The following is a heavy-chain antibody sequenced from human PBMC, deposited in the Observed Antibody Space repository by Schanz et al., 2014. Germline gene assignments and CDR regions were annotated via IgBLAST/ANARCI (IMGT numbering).Heavy chain of an antibody. CDR2: MIGSGSSV. V-gene: IGHV3-23*01. D-gene: IGHD3-10*01. CDR3: ARAQGVIRLYYGVDV. J-gene: IGHJ6*02. CDR1: GFTFSIYG. Sequence: EVQLLESGGGLVQPGGSLRISCAASGFTFSIYGMSWVRQAPGKGLEWVSRMIGSGSSVFYADSVRGRFTISRDNSMNTVYLQMNSLRRDDAAVYYCARAQGVIRLYYGVDVWGQGTTVTVSS.